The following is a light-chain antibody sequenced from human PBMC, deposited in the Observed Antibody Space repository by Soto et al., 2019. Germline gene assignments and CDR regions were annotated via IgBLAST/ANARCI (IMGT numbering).Light chain of an antibody. V-gene: IGKV3D-15*01. J-gene: IGKJ2*01. CDR3: QQYNNWPPEYT. CDR1: QSVSTR. CDR2: GAS. Sequence: EIVMTQSPATLSVSPGERVTLSCRASQSVSTRLAWYQQKPGQAPRLLIYGASTRATGIPARFSGSGSGTEFPLTISSLQSEDFAVYHCQQYNNWPPEYTFGQGTKLEIK.